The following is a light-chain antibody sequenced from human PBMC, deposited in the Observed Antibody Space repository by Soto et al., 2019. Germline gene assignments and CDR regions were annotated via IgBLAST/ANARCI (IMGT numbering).Light chain of an antibody. CDR2: DVN. V-gene: IGLV2-14*03. J-gene: IGLJ1*01. CDR3: SSYTSSSTHV. Sequence: QSVLTQPASVSGAPGQSITISCTGTSSDIGAFTFVSWYQQHPGKVPKLMIFDVNRRPSGVSDRLSGSKSGNTASLTISGIQAEDEGDYYCSSYTSSSTHVFGSGTKLTVL. CDR1: SSDIGAFTF.